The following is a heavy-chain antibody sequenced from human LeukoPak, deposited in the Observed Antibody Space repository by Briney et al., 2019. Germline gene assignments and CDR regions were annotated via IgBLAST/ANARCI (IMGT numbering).Heavy chain of an antibody. J-gene: IGHJ4*02. V-gene: IGHV3-23*01. Sequence: PGGSLRLSCVGSGFTFSNFAMHWVRQAPGKGLEWVSSISGSDASTYYADSVKGRFTISRDNSKNTLYLQMNSLKAEDTAVYYCARDYYDSSGYFDYWGQGTLVTVSS. CDR2: ISGSDAST. D-gene: IGHD3-22*01. CDR3: ARDYYDSSGYFDY. CDR1: GFTFSNFA.